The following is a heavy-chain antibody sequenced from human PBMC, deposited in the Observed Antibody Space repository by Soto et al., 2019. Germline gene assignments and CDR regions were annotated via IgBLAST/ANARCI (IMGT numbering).Heavy chain of an antibody. CDR2: IYYSGST. Sequence: SLMMSLTCTVSGGSSSSRSYYLSYIRQPPGKGLEWIGSIYYSGSTYYNPSLKSRVTISVDTSKNQFSLKLSSVTAADTAVYYCARHYYDSSGYPYYFDYWGQGTLVTVSS. CDR3: ARHYYDSSGYPYYFDY. D-gene: IGHD3-22*01. V-gene: IGHV4-39*01. J-gene: IGHJ4*02. CDR1: GGSSSSRSYY.